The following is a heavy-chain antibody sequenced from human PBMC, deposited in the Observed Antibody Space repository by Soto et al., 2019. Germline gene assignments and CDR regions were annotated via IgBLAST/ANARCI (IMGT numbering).Heavy chain of an antibody. CDR3: ARDRSRACHY. V-gene: IGHV1-3*03. Sequence: MHYLRQAPGQRPEWMGWINTAFATTKYSQKLEGRVTITRDTAATTVYMELSSLRSEDMAIYYCARDRSRACHYWGQGALVTSPQ. D-gene: IGHD6-13*01. CDR2: INTAFATT. J-gene: IGHJ4*02.